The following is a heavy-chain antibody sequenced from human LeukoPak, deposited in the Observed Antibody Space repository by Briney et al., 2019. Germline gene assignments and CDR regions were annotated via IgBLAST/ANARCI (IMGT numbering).Heavy chain of an antibody. CDR3: ARLWEDDYGDPRGYYYGMDV. Sequence: GESLKISCKGSGYSFTSYWIGWVRQMPGKGLEWMGIIYPGDSDTRYSPSFQGQVTISADKSISTAYLQWSSLKASDTAMYYCARLWEDDYGDPRGYYYGMDVWGQGTTVTVSS. V-gene: IGHV5-51*01. D-gene: IGHD4-17*01. CDR2: IYPGDSDT. CDR1: GYSFTSYW. J-gene: IGHJ6*02.